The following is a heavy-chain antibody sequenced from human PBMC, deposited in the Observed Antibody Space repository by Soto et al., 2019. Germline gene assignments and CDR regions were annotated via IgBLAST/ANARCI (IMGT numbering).Heavy chain of an antibody. CDR2: ISSSGSTI. CDR1: GFTFSDYY. V-gene: IGHV3-11*01. Sequence: GGSLSLSCAASGFTFSDYYMGWIRQGPGKGLEWVSYISSSGSTIYYADSVKGRFTISRDNAKNSLYLHMNSLRAEDTAVYYCARVGSGWYQNCFDPWGQGTLVTVSS. J-gene: IGHJ5*02. CDR3: ARVGSGWYQNCFDP. D-gene: IGHD6-19*01.